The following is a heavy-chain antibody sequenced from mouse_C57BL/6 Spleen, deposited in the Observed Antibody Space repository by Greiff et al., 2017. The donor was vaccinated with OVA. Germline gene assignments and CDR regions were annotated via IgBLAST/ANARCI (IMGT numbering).Heavy chain of an antibody. CDR3: AREDGSPSYWYFDV. CDR2: INYDGSST. J-gene: IGHJ1*03. D-gene: IGHD1-1*01. Sequence: EVMLVESEGGLVQPGSSMKLSCTASGFTFSDYYMAWVRQVPEKGLEWVANINYDGSSTYYLDSLKSRFIISRDNAKNILYLQMSSLKSEDTATYYCAREDGSPSYWYFDVWGTGTTVTVSS. V-gene: IGHV5-16*01. CDR1: GFTFSDYY.